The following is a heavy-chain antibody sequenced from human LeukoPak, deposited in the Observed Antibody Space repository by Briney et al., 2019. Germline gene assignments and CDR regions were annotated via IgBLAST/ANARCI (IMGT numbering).Heavy chain of an antibody. J-gene: IGHJ3*02. CDR2: IYYSGST. CDR3: ARGGWIFGAFDI. D-gene: IGHD3-3*01. V-gene: IGHV4-39*07. Sequence: SETLSLTCTVSGGSISSSSYYWGWIRQPPGKGLEWIGSIYYSGSTYYNPSLKSRVTISVDTSKNQFSLKLSSVTAADTAVYYCARGGWIFGAFDIWGQGTMVTVSS. CDR1: GGSISSSSYY.